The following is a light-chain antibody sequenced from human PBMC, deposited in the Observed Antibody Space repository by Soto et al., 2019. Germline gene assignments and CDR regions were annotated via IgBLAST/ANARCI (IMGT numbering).Light chain of an antibody. V-gene: IGKV3-11*01. CDR2: HAS. CDR1: QSVSSY. Sequence: IVMTQSPATLSLSPGERATLYFRASQSVSSYCAWYQQKPVQAPTLLSSHASDRSTGIPARFSGSGSGTDFTLTISSIEPEDYAVDYYQQRNYRPPTLTFGQGTKVDIK. J-gene: IGKJ1*01. CDR3: QQRNYRPPTLT.